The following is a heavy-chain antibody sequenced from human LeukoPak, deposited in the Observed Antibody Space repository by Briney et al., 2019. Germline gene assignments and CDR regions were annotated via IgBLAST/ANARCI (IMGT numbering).Heavy chain of an antibody. CDR1: GFIVSSNY. J-gene: IGHJ5*02. CDR2: IYSGGST. D-gene: IGHD2-2*01. Sequence: GGSLRLSCAASGFIVSSNYMSWVRQAPGKGLEWVSVIYSGGSTYYADSVKGRFTISRDNSKNTLYLQMNSLRAEDTAVYYCARVWEYQLLPFDPWGQGTLVTVSS. CDR3: ARVWEYQLLPFDP. V-gene: IGHV3-53*01.